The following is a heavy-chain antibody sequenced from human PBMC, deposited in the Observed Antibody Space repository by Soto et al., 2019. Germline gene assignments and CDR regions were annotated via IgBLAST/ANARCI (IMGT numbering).Heavy chain of an antibody. J-gene: IGHJ6*03. Sequence: EELLLESGGGLVQPGGSLRLSCAASGFTFNTYAMTWVRRAPGKGLEWVSAISGSGGSTYYADSVKGRFTISRDNSKSTLYLQMNSLRAEDTAVYYGAKGLRGGAIFYDFMDVWGKGTTVTVSS. CDR1: GFTFNTYA. CDR2: ISGSGGST. V-gene: IGHV3-23*01. D-gene: IGHD2-2*01. CDR3: AKGLRGGAIFYDFMDV.